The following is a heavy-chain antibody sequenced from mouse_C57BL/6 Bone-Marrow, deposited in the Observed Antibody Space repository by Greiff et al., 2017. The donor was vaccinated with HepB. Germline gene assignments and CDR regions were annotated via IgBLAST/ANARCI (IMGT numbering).Heavy chain of an antibody. CDR3: ARWDYDGAY. D-gene: IGHD2-4*01. CDR2: IYPRSGNT. Sequence: VQRVESGAELARPGASVKLSCKASGYTFTSYGISWVKQRTGQGLEWIGEIYPRSGNTYYNEKFKGKATLTADKSSSTAYMELRSLTSEDSAVYFCARWDYDGAYWGQGTLVTVSA. CDR1: GYTFTSYG. J-gene: IGHJ3*01. V-gene: IGHV1-81*01.